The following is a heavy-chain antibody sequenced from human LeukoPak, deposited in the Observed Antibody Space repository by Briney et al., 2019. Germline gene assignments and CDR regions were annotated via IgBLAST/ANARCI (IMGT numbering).Heavy chain of an antibody. D-gene: IGHD1-14*01. J-gene: IGHJ3*02. V-gene: IGHV4-39*07. CDR3: ARDTRKYDAFDI. Sequence: PSETLSLTCTVSGNSISTNNAYWAWIRLPPGKGLEWIGSIFYSGSTYYNPSLRSRVTISVDTSKNQFSLKLSSVTAADTAVYYCARDTRKYDAFDIWGQGTMVTVSS. CDR2: IFYSGST. CDR1: GNSISTNNAY.